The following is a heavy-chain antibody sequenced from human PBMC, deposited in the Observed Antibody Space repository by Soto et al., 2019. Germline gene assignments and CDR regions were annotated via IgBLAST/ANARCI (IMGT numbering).Heavy chain of an antibody. V-gene: IGHV4-39*01. CDR1: GDFVSSRRYY. D-gene: IGHD3-10*01. J-gene: IGHJ6*04. Sequence: PWETVSLISTVSGDFVSSRRYYCGWIGQPPWKGLEWIGSIYYTGDTVFNPSLKSRVTFSVDPSKNQFSLKLTSLTAADTAVYFSARHKEVLLASISYGLDHWGNGNTV. CDR3: ARHKEVLLASISYGLDH. CDR2: IYYTGDT.